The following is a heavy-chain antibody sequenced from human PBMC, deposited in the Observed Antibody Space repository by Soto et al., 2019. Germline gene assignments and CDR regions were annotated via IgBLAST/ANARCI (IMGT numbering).Heavy chain of an antibody. CDR1: GFTFSSYW. CDR2: INGDGTGT. V-gene: IGHV3-74*01. Sequence: GGSLRLSCAASGFTFSSYWMNWVRQAPGKGLVWVSRINGDGTGTSYADSVKGRFTISRDNAKNTLYLQMNSLRAEDTAVYYCAREFRYYSYYMDVWGKGTTVTVSS. J-gene: IGHJ6*03. D-gene: IGHD2-21*01. CDR3: AREFRYYSYYMDV.